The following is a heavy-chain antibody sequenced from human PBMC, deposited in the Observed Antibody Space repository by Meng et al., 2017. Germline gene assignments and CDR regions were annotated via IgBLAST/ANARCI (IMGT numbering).Heavy chain of an antibody. J-gene: IGHJ5*02. D-gene: IGHD1-26*01. V-gene: IGHV4-30-4*01. CDR3: ARDSGVGGSYNWFDP. CDR2: IYHSGST. CDR1: GGSISSGNYY. Sequence: QVQLQESCPGLAEPSQTLSLTCTVAGGSISSGNYYWSWILQPPGKGLEWIGYIYHSGSTYYNPSLKSRVTISVDTSKNQFSLKLNYVTAADTAVYYCARDSGVGGSYNWFDPWGQGTLVTVSS.